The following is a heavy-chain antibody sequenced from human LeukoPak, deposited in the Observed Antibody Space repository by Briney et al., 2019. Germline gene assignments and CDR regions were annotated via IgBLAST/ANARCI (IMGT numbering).Heavy chain of an antibody. D-gene: IGHD3-16*02. V-gene: IGHV4-39*07. CDR3: ARDRHPLPSLDY. CDR1: GGSISSSSYY. CDR2: IYYSGST. Sequence: PSETLSLTCTVSGGSISSSSYYWGWIRQPPGKGLEWIGSIYYSGSTYYNPSLKSRVTISVDTSKNQFSLKLSSVTAADTAVYYCARDRHPLPSLDYWGQGTLVTVSS. J-gene: IGHJ4*02.